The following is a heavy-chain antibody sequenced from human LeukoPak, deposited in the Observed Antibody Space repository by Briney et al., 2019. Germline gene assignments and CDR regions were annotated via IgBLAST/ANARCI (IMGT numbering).Heavy chain of an antibody. V-gene: IGHV3-23*01. CDR2: ISGSGGST. D-gene: IGHD4-17*01. J-gene: IGHJ4*02. Sequence: GGSLRLSCAASGFTFSSYAMSWVRQAPGKGLEWVSAISGSGGSTYYADSVKGRFTISRDNSKSTLYLQMNSLRAEDTAVYYCAKDREAYGHIDYWGQGTLVTVSS. CDR3: AKDREAYGHIDY. CDR1: GFTFSSYA.